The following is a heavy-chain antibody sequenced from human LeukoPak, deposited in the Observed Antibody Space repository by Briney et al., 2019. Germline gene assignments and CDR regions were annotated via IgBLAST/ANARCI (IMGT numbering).Heavy chain of an antibody. CDR1: GYSSSSYW. Sequence: GESLKISCQGSGYSSSSYWIAWMRQMPGKGLEWMGIIYPGDSDTRYSPSFQGQVTISADKSINTAYLQWSSLKASDTAMYYCARRVVNNRNWYFNLWGRGTLVTVSS. D-gene: IGHD4-23*01. CDR3: ARRVVNNRNWYFNL. J-gene: IGHJ2*01. CDR2: IYPGDSDT. V-gene: IGHV5-51*01.